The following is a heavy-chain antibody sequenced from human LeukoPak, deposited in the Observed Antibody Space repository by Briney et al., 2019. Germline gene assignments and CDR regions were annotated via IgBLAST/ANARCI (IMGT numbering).Heavy chain of an antibody. J-gene: IGHJ4*02. V-gene: IGHV3-64D*09. CDR1: GFPFSSFA. Sequence: QTGGSLRLSCSASGFPFSSFALHWVRQAPGKGLDYVSGITNSGGTTNYADSVKGRFTISRDDSKNTLYLQMSSLRVEDTAVYYCVKDLYDILTGPGDDWGLGTLVTVSS. D-gene: IGHD3-9*01. CDR3: VKDLYDILTGPGDD. CDR2: ITNSGGTT.